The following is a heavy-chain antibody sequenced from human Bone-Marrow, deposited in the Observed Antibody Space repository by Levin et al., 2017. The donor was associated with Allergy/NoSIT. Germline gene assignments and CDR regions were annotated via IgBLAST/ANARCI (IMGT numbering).Heavy chain of an antibody. CDR1: GFIFSNFD. CDR3: VKGGGAYGRHAFDI. Sequence: SGGSLRLSCAASGFIFSNFDIHWVRQASGKGLEWVSTIGYAGDTHYVDSVKGRFTISRENANNSLHLQMKDLRAGDTAVYYCVKGGGAYGRHAFDIWGQGTKVTVSS. CDR2: IGYAGDT. J-gene: IGHJ3*02. V-gene: IGHV3-13*01. D-gene: IGHD3-16*01.